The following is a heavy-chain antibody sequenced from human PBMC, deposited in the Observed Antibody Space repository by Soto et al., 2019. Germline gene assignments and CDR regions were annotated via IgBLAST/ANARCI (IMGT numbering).Heavy chain of an antibody. Sequence: GALRLSCAASGFTFSTYSMNWVRQAPGKGLEWVSSISDSSSYIYYADSVKGRFTISRDNAKNSLYLQMNSLRAEDTAVYYCARYDSSGYYWPYYYYGMDVWGQGTTVTVSS. CDR2: ISDSSSYI. D-gene: IGHD3-22*01. V-gene: IGHV3-21*01. CDR3: ARYDSSGYYWPYYYYGMDV. CDR1: GFTFSTYS. J-gene: IGHJ6*02.